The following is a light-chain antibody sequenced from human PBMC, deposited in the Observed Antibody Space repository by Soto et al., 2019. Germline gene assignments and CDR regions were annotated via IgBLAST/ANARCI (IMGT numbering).Light chain of an antibody. CDR3: QQRTKWPSSS. Sequence: EIALTQSPATLSLSPGEGATLSCRASQSVSSYLAWYQQKPGQAPRLLISDASNRATGIPARFSGSGSGTDFTLTISSLEPEDFAVYYCQQRTKWPSSSFGQGTRLEIK. V-gene: IGKV3-11*01. J-gene: IGKJ5*01. CDR2: DAS. CDR1: QSVSSY.